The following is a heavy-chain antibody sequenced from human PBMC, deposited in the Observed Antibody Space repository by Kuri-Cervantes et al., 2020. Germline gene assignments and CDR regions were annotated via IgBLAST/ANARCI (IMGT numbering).Heavy chain of an antibody. J-gene: IGHJ4*02. CDR2: IYYSGST. Sequence: SETLSLTCTVSGGSISSSSYYWGWIRQPPGKGLEWIGYIYYSGSTNYNPSLKSRVIISVDTSKNQFSLKLSSVTAADTAAYYCARVGSSGWYAGYWGQGNLVTVSS. D-gene: IGHD6-19*01. CDR3: ARVGSSGWYAGY. CDR1: GGSISSSSYY. V-gene: IGHV4-61*05.